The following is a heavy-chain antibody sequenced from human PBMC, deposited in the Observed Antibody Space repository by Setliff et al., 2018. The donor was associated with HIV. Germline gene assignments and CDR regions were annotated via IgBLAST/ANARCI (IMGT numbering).Heavy chain of an antibody. D-gene: IGHD6-6*01. CDR3: ARKEVIGPRRLYYYLDL. V-gene: IGHV4-39*01. Sequence: PSETLSLTCTVSGGSISSSGPGYYWGWVRQAPGGGLEWIGSVYYSGSTYYNPSLKSRVTISLDTSKNQLSLRLTSMTAADTAVYYCARKEVIGPRRLYYYLDLWGRGTLVTVSS. J-gene: IGHJ2*01. CDR1: GGSISSSGPGYY. CDR2: VYYSGST.